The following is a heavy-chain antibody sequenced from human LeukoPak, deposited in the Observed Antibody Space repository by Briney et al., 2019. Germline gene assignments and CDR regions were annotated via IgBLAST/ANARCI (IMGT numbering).Heavy chain of an antibody. CDR3: ARDLGGYYREGFDY. V-gene: IGHV1-18*01. D-gene: IGHD3-3*01. J-gene: IGHJ4*02. Sequence: GASVKVSCKASGYTFTSYGISWVRQAPGEGLEWMGWISAYNGNTNYAQKLQGRVTLTTDTSTSTAYMELRSLRSDDTAVYYCARDLGGYYREGFDYWGQGTLVTVPS. CDR2: ISAYNGNT. CDR1: GYTFTSYG.